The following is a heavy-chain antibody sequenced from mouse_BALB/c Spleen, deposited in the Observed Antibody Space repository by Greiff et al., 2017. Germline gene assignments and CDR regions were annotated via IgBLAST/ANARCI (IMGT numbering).Heavy chain of an antibody. CDR2: INPSSGYT. D-gene: IGHD2-3*01. Sequence: VQLQQSAAELARPGASVKMSCKASGYTFTSYTMHWVKQRPGQGLEWIGYINPSSGYTEYNQKFKDKTTLTADKSSSTAYMQLSSLTSEDSAVYYCARKRWDAMDYWGQGTSVTVSS. CDR3: ARKRWDAMDY. CDR1: GYTFTSYT. J-gene: IGHJ4*01. V-gene: IGHV1-4*02.